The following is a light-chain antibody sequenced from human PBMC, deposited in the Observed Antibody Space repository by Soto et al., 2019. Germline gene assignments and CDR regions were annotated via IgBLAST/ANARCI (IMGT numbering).Light chain of an antibody. CDR3: TSYTSSSPYV. CDR1: SSDVGGYNY. J-gene: IGLJ1*01. Sequence: QSALTQPASVSGSPGQSITISRTGTSSDVGGYNYVSWYQQHPGKAPRLIIYEVSRRPSGISNRLSGSKSGNTASLTISGLQAVDEADYYCTSYTSSSPYVFGTGTKLTVL. CDR2: EVS. V-gene: IGLV2-14*01.